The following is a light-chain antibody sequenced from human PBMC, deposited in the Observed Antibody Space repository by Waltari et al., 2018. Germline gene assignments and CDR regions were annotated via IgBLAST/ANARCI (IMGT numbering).Light chain of an antibody. V-gene: IGLV2-11*01. CDR1: SSEVGGYNY. CDR3: CSYAGSYPLV. CDR2: DVS. J-gene: IGLJ1*01. Sequence: QSALTQPRSVSGSPGQSVTISCTGTSSEVGGYNYVSEYQQHPGKAPKLMIYDVSKRPSGVPDRFSGSKSGNTASLTISGLQAEDEADYYCCSYAGSYPLVFGTGTKVTVL.